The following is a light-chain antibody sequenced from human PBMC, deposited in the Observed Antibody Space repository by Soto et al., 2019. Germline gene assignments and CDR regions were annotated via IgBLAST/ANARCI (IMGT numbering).Light chain of an antibody. J-gene: IGLJ2*01. CDR3: RSYDTILSGSV. CDR2: GNT. Sequence: QSVLTQPPSVSGAPGQRVTISCTGSSSNIGSSFDVHWYQHLPGTAPKLLIYGNTNRPSGVPDRFSGSKSGNSASLAITGRQAEDEADYYCRSYDTILSGSVFGGGTKLTVL. CDR1: SSNIGSSFD. V-gene: IGLV1-40*01.